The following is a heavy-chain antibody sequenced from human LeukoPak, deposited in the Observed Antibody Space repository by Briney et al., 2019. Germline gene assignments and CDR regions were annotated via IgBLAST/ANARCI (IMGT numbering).Heavy chain of an antibody. Sequence: GGSLRLSCAASGFSFISYGMHWVRQAPGKGLDWVAFIRYDGGNKYYADSVKGRFTISRDNSKNTLYLQMNSLRAEGTAVYYCATNAGSVRVVVAATYYYYYMDVWGKGTEVTVSS. J-gene: IGHJ6*03. CDR3: ATNAGSVRVVVAATYYYYYMDV. V-gene: IGHV3-30*02. CDR2: IRYDGGNK. D-gene: IGHD2-15*01. CDR1: GFSFISYG.